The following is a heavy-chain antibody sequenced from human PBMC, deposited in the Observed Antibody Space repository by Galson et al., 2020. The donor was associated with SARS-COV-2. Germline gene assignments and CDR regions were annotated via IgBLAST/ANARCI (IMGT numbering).Heavy chain of an antibody. V-gene: IGHV3-13*01. CDR3: ARGDQRRESGKGYCSSTSCYLDYYYYYKDV. CDR1: GFTFSSYD. Sequence: GGSLRLSCAASGFTFSSYDMHWVRQATGKGLEWVSAIGTAGDTYYPGSVKGRFTISRENAKNSLYLQMNSLRAGDTAVYYCARGDQRRESGKGYCSSTSCYLDYYYYYKDVWGKGTTVTVSS. D-gene: IGHD2-2*01. CDR2: IGTAGDT. J-gene: IGHJ6*03.